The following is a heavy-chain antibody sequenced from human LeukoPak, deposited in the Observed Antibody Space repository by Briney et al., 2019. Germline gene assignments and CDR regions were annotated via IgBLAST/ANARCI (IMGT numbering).Heavy chain of an antibody. J-gene: IGHJ6*02. V-gene: IGHV1-18*01. Sequence: ASVKVSCKASGYTFTSYGISWVRQAPGQGLELMGWISAYNGNTNYAQKLQGRVTMTTDTSTSTAYMELRSLRSDDTAVYYCARDGARSYYYGMDVWGQGTTVTVSS. D-gene: IGHD3-16*01. CDR1: GYTFTSYG. CDR3: ARDGARSYYYGMDV. CDR2: ISAYNGNT.